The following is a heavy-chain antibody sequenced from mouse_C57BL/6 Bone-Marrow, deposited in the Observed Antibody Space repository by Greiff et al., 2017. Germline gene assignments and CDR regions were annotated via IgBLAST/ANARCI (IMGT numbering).Heavy chain of an antibody. Sequence: VQLQQPGAELVKPGASLKLSCKASGYTFTSYWMHWVKQRPGQGLEWIGMIHPNSGSTNYNERFKSRATLTVDKSSSTAYMQLSSLTSEDSAVYYCASDYGSPWYCDVWGTGTTVTVSS. D-gene: IGHD1-1*01. CDR3: ASDYGSPWYCDV. CDR2: IHPNSGST. V-gene: IGHV1-64*01. CDR1: GYTFTSYW. J-gene: IGHJ1*03.